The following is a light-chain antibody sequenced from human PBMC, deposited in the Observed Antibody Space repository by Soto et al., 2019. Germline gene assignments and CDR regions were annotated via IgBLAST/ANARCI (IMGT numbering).Light chain of an antibody. CDR1: STDVGAYNY. J-gene: IGLJ3*02. CDR3: ATWDDSLSGGV. Sequence: QSALTQPPSASGSPGQSVTISCTGTSTDVGAYNYVSWYQQHPGKAPKLMIYEVAKRPSGVPDRFSGSKSGNTASLTVSGLQTEDEADYYCATWDDSLSGGVFGGGTKLTVL. V-gene: IGLV2-8*01. CDR2: EVA.